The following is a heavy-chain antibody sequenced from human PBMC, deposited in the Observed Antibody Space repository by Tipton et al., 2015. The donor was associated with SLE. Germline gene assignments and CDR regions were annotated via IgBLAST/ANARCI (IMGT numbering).Heavy chain of an antibody. CDR2: IYHSGST. V-gene: IGHV4-38-2*02. Sequence: TLSLTCTVSGYSISSGYYWGWIRQPPGKGLEWIGSIYHSGSTYYNPSLKSRVTMTRNTSISTAYMELSSLRSEDTAVYYCARDHDFWREGQNAFDIWGQGTMVTVSS. D-gene: IGHD3-3*01. CDR1: GYSISSGYY. J-gene: IGHJ3*02. CDR3: ARDHDFWREGQNAFDI.